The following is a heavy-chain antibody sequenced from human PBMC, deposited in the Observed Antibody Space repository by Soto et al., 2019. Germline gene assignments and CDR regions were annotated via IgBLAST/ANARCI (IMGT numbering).Heavy chain of an antibody. CDR1: GGTFSSYT. CDR3: AAELYSGGSCCSFDY. J-gene: IGHJ4*02. Sequence: ASVKVSCKASGGTFSSYTISWVRQAPGQGLEWMGRIIPILGIANYAQNFQDRITITAVIPTGTAYMELCSLRSEDTAIYYCAAELYSGGSCCSFDYWGQGSPVTVSS. CDR2: IIPILGIA. V-gene: IGHV1-69*02. D-gene: IGHD1-26*01.